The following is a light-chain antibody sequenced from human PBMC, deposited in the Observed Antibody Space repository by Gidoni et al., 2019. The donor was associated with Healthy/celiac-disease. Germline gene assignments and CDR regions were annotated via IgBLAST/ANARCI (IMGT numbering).Light chain of an antibody. V-gene: IGKV1-39*01. Sequence: QMTQSPSSLSASVGDRVTITCRASQSITSYLNWYQQKPGKAPTLLIYAASSLQSGVPSRFSGSGSGTDFTLTISSLQPEDFATYYCQQSYSTPRTFGQGTKVEIK. CDR2: AAS. J-gene: IGKJ1*01. CDR1: QSITSY. CDR3: QQSYSTPRT.